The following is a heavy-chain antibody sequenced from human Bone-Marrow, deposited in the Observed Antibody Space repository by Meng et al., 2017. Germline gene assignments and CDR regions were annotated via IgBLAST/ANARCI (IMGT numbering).Heavy chain of an antibody. Sequence: GESLKISCAASGFSFDSSTMSWVRQAPGTGLEWVSTISSSSTSKYYADSLKGRFTISRDNAKNSLFLQMNSLRADDTALYYCARVPTTLTTGYFDSWGQGALVTVSS. CDR3: ARVPTTLTTGYFDS. CDR1: GFSFDSST. CDR2: ISSSSTSK. J-gene: IGHJ4*02. V-gene: IGHV3-21*06. D-gene: IGHD4-17*01.